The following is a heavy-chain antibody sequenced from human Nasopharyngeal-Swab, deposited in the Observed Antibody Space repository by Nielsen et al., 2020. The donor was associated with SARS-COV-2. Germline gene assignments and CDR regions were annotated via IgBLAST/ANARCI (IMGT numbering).Heavy chain of an antibody. D-gene: IGHD3-16*01. CDR3: ATSGGGYFDY. J-gene: IGHJ4*02. CDR2: IYTSGST. Sequence: LTLSCTVSGGSISSGCYYWSWHRQPAGKGLEWIRRIYTSGSTNYNSYLKSRVTISVDKSKHQFSLKLSSVTAPDTAVYYGATSGGGYFDYWGQGTLVTVSS. V-gene: IGHV4-61*02. CDR1: GGSISSGCYY.